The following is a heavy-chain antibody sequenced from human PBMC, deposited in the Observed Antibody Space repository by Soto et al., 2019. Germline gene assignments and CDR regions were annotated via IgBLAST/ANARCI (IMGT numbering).Heavy chain of an antibody. CDR1: GIIFEAHA. CDR3: ARVRNNNDKRLDV. J-gene: IGHJ6*02. CDR2: IWYGGTT. V-gene: IGHV3-33*01. D-gene: IGHD2-8*01. Sequence: QELLVESGGGVVRPGSSLRLSCVTSGIIFEAHAFHWVRQAPGKGLKWVALIWYGGTTYYEDSVQGRFTISRDNSKKTVFLQMNLLRPEDSGVYYCARVRNNNDKRLDVWGQGTTVNVSS.